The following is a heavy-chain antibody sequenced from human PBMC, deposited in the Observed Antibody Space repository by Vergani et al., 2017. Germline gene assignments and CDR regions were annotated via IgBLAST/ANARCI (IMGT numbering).Heavy chain of an antibody. V-gene: IGHV3-23*04. Sequence: VRLVESGGGVVRPGRSLRLSCAASGFTFSACPMTWVRQAPGKGLEWVSAISARYPSTYYADSVKGRFTISRDNSKNMLYLQMNSLRAEDTAVYYCARLSYDTTPYLQGGYDCWGQGTLVSVSS. CDR1: GFTFSACP. CDR2: ISARYPST. J-gene: IGHJ4*02. D-gene: IGHD3-22*01. CDR3: ARLSYDTTPYLQGGYDC.